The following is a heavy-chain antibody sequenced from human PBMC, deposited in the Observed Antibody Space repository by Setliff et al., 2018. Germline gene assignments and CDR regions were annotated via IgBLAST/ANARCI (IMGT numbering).Heavy chain of an antibody. D-gene: IGHD3-10*01. CDR1: GASITSGGFY. V-gene: IGHV4-61*09. CDR2: ISPSGST. Sequence: SETLSLTCSVSGASITSGGFYWTWIRQPAGKGLEWIGHISPSGSTTYNPSVKSRVTISLDTSKNHFSLKLDSVTAADTAVYYCARHVGSRGRGYNYYYYYMDVWGKGTTVTVSS. J-gene: IGHJ6*03. CDR3: ARHVGSRGRGYNYYYYYMDV.